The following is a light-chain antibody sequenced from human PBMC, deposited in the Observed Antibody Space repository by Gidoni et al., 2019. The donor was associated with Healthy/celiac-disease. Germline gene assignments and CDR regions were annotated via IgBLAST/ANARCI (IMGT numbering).Light chain of an antibody. CDR3: QQYGSSPWT. V-gene: IGKV3-20*01. CDR2: GAS. J-gene: IGKJ1*01. Sequence: EIGLTQSPGTLSLSPGERATLSCRASQSVRSSYLAWYQQKPGPAPRLLIYGASSRATGIPDRFSGRGSGTDFTLTISRLEPEDFAVYYCQQYGSSPWTFGQGTKVEIK. CDR1: QSVRSSY.